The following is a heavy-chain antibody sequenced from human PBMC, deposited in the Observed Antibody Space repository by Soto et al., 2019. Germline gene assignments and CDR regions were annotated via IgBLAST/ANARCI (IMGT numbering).Heavy chain of an antibody. CDR1: GFTFSSYA. D-gene: IGHD6-13*01. J-gene: IGHJ6*02. Sequence: GGSLRLSCSASGFTFSSYAMHWVRQAPGKGLEYVSAISSNGGSTYYADSVKGRFTISRDNSKNTLYLQMSSLRAEDTAVYYCVKDYIAAAGIITLVRRDKTPCYYYYGMDVWGQGTTVTVSS. V-gene: IGHV3-64D*08. CDR3: VKDYIAAAGIITLVRRDKTPCYYYYGMDV. CDR2: ISSNGGST.